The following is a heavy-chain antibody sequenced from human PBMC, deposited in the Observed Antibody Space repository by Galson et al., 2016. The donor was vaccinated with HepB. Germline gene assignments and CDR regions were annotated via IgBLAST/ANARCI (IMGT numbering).Heavy chain of an antibody. D-gene: IGHD6-6*01. V-gene: IGHV3-33*01. CDR3: ARGSSSRSIYYYYYYTMVGY. J-gene: IGHJ4*02. CDR1: GFTFSHYG. Sequence: SLRLSCAASGFTFSHYGMHWVRQAPGKGLEWVAVIWYDRGKEYYTESVKGRSTISRDNSKNTLYLEMNTLRVEDTAVYFCARGSSSRSIYYYYYYTMVGYWGQGTLVTVSS. CDR2: IWYDRGKE.